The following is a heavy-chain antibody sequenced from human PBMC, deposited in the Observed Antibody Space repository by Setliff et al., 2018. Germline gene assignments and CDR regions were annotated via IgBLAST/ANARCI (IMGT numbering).Heavy chain of an antibody. CDR3: ARGPRYYYGSGSYSTD. CDR1: GGSFSGYY. D-gene: IGHD3-10*01. J-gene: IGHJ4*01. CDR2: INHSGST. Sequence: PSETLSLTCAVYGGSFSGYYWSWIRQPPGKGLEWIGEINHSGSTNYNPSLKSRVTISVDTSKNQFSLKLSSVTAADTAVYYCARGPRYYYGSGSYSTDWGQERWSPSPQ. V-gene: IGHV4-34*01.